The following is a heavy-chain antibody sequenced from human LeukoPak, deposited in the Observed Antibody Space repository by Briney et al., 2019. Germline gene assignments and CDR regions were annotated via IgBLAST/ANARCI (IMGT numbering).Heavy chain of an antibody. D-gene: IGHD3-3*01. J-gene: IGHJ4*02. CDR2: IYSGGST. Sequence: PGGSLRLSCAASGFTVSSNYMSWVRQAPGKGLEWVSVIYSGGSTYYADSVKGRFTISRDNSKNTLYLQMNSLRAEDTAVYYCARGFLGGPLFWSGNYFDFWGQGTLVTVSS. CDR1: GFTVSSNY. CDR3: ARGFLGGPLFWSGNYFDF. V-gene: IGHV3-53*01.